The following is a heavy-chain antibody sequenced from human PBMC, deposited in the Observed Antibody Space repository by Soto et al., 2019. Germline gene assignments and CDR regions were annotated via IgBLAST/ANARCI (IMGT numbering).Heavy chain of an antibody. V-gene: IGHV3-30-3*01. CDR3: ARDSRGDSSGYYGNWYFDL. Sequence: ESGGGVVQPGRSLRLSCAASGFTFSSYAMHWVRQAPGKGLEWVAVISYDGSNKYYADSVKGRFTISRDNSKNTLYLQMNSLRAEDTAVYYCARDSRGDSSGYYGNWYFDLWGRGTLVTVSS. CDR2: ISYDGSNK. D-gene: IGHD3-22*01. CDR1: GFTFSSYA. J-gene: IGHJ2*01.